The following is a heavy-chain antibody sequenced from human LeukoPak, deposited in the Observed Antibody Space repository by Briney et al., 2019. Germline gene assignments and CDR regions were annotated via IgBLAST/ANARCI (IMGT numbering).Heavy chain of an antibody. CDR3: ARDPEGIAVAEGDY. Sequence: GGSLRLSCAASGFTFSSYWMRWVRQAPGKGLEWVANIKQDGSEKYYVDSVKGRFTISRDNAKNSLYLQMNSLRAEDTAVYYCARDPEGIAVAEGDYWGQGTLVTVSS. J-gene: IGHJ4*02. CDR2: IKQDGSEK. V-gene: IGHV3-7*01. CDR1: GFTFSSYW. D-gene: IGHD6-19*01.